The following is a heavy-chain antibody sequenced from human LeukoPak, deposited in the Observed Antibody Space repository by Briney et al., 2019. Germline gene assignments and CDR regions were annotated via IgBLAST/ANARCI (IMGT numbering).Heavy chain of an antibody. CDR1: GFNFNNFA. CDR2: ITGSGGNT. V-gene: IGHV3-23*01. Sequence: GGSLRLSCAASGFNFNNFAMTWVRQAPGKGLEWVSDITGSGGNTYYADSVKGRFTISRDNSKKTLYLQMNSLRAEDTAVYYCPKHRGTDYYPYNMDVWAKETTVTVSS. J-gene: IGHJ6*03. CDR3: PKHRGTDYYPYNMDV.